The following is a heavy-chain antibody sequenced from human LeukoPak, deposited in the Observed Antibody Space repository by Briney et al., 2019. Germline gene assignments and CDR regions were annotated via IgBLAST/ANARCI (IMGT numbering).Heavy chain of an antibody. D-gene: IGHD2-8*02. CDR3: VRNLMQFTGLAY. J-gene: IGHJ4*02. V-gene: IGHV1-46*01. CDR1: GDTFTTSH. Sequence: ASVKVSCKASGDTFTTSHMHWVRQAPGQGLEWMGKINPSGGSTTYAQQFQGRVSMTRDSPMSTVYMELSSLRSEDTAAYYCVRNLMQFTGLAYWGQGTLVTVSS. CDR2: INPSGGST.